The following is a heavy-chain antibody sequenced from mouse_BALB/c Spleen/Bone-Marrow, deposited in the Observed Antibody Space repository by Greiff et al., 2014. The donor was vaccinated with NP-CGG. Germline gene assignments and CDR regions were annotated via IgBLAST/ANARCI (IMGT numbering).Heavy chain of an antibody. V-gene: IGHV1-37*01. J-gene: IGHJ3*01. CDR2: IYPYTGDT. D-gene: IGHD2-1*01. CDR1: GYSFTDYF. CDR3: VSYGNAY. Sequence: VKISCKASGYSFTDYFMNWVKQSHGTSLEWIGRIYPYTGDTFYNQKFKGKATLTVDKASRIDRMELLRLTSEDAAVDYCVSYGNAYWGKGTLVTVPA.